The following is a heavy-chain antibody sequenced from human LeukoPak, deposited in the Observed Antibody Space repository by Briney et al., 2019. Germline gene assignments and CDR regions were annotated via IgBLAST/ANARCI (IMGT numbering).Heavy chain of an antibody. Sequence: PGGSLRLSRAASGFTFSSYSMNWVRQAPGKGLEWVSSISSSSSYIYYADSVKGRFTISRDNAKNSLYLQMNSLRAEDTAVYYCARGPRQYCSSTSCYLDYWGQGTLVTVSS. J-gene: IGHJ4*02. CDR3: ARGPRQYCSSTSCYLDY. CDR1: GFTFSSYS. D-gene: IGHD2-2*01. CDR2: ISSSSSYI. V-gene: IGHV3-21*01.